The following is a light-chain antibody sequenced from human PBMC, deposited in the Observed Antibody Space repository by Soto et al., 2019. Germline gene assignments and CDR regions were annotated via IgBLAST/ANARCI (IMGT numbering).Light chain of an antibody. Sequence: EIVLTQSPATLSLSPGERATLSCRASQSFSSHLAWYQQKPGQAPRPLIYDASTRAAGIPARFSGRGSASGFTLTTSSLEADDFAIDDCQARSNWPPVVSFRRGPRLEIK. V-gene: IGKV3-11*01. CDR2: DAS. CDR1: QSFSSH. CDR3: QARSNWPPVVS. J-gene: IGKJ5*01.